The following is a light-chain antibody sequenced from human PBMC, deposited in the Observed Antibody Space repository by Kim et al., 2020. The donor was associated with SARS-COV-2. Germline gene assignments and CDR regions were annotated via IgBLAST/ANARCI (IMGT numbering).Light chain of an antibody. CDR2: KVS. CDR3: MQGTHWPLT. J-gene: IGKJ4*01. V-gene: IGKV2-30*01. Sequence: PASISCRSSQSLGYSDGNIYLNWFQQRPGQSPRRLFSKVSNRASGVPDRFSASGSGTDFTLKISRVEAEDVGVYYCMQGTHWPLTFGGGTKVDIK. CDR1: QSLGYSDGNIY.